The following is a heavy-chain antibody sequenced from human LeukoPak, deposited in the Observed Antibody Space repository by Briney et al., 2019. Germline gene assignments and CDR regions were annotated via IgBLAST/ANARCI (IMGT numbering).Heavy chain of an antibody. Sequence: GESLKISCKGSGYSFTSYWIGWVRQMPGKGLEWMGIIYGGDSNIRYSPSFQGQVTISADKSISTAYLQWSSLKASDTAMYYCARHATYCGGDCHLNFDYWGQGTLVTVSS. J-gene: IGHJ4*02. CDR1: GYSFTSYW. D-gene: IGHD2-21*02. CDR3: ARHATYCGGDCHLNFDY. V-gene: IGHV5-51*01. CDR2: IYGGDSNI.